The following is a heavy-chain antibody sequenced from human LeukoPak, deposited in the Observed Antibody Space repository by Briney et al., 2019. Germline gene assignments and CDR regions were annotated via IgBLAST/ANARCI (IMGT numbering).Heavy chain of an antibody. CDR2: IKSKTDGGTI. Sequence: SGGSLRLSCAASGFTFTSYSMNWVRQAPGKGLEWVGRIKSKTDGGTIDYAAPVKGRFTISRDDSKNTLYPQMNSLKTEDTGVYYCTTEGYCSGDNCYSYDNWGQGTLVTVSS. D-gene: IGHD2-15*01. CDR3: TTEGYCSGDNCYSYDN. V-gene: IGHV3-15*01. J-gene: IGHJ4*02. CDR1: GFTFTSYS.